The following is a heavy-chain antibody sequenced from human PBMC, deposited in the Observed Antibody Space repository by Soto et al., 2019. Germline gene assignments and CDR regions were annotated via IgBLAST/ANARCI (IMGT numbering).Heavy chain of an antibody. CDR1: GLTFSSYS. CDR2: ISSIDSTI. D-gene: IGHD3-10*01. CDR3: ARASYYGSGKGMDV. V-gene: IGHV3-48*02. Sequence: GGSLRLSCAASGLTFSSYSMNWVRQAPGKGLEWVSYISSIDSTIYYADSVKGRFTISRDNAKNSLYLQMNSLRDEDTAVYYCARASYYGSGKGMDVWGQGTTVTVSS. J-gene: IGHJ6*02.